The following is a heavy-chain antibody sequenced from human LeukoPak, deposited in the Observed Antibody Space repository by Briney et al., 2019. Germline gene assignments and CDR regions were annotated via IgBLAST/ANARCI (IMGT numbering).Heavy chain of an antibody. Sequence: PSETLSLTCTVSGGSINSGDYYWSWIRQPPGKGLEWIGYAYYNGNTNYHPSLKRRVTISVDTSKNQFSLELTSVTAADTAIYYCARHYGNFFYYDYWGQGALVTVSS. CDR2: AYYNGNT. J-gene: IGHJ4*02. V-gene: IGHV4-61*08. CDR1: GGSINSGDYY. D-gene: IGHD3-16*01. CDR3: ARHYGNFFYYDY.